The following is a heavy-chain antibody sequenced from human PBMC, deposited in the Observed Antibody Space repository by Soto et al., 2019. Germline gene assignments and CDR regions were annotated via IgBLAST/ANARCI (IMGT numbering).Heavy chain of an antibody. D-gene: IGHD6-13*01. J-gene: IGHJ4*02. Sequence: LRLSCAASGFIFSDHNMHWVRQAPGKGLEWVAVISYDGTNKYYADSVKGRFTISRDNSGNTLSLQMNSLGAGDTAVYYCAKDRSNSWSFDYWGQGTLVTVSS. CDR1: GFIFSDHN. V-gene: IGHV3-30*18. CDR3: AKDRSNSWSFDY. CDR2: ISYDGTNK.